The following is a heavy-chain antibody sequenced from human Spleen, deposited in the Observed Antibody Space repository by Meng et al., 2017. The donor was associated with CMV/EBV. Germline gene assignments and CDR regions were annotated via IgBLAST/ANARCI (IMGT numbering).Heavy chain of an antibody. D-gene: IGHD6-6*01. V-gene: IGHV1-2*02. Sequence: ASVKVSCKASGYTFTGYYIHWLRQAPGQGLEWMGWINPNSGGTNLAQKFQGRVTMTRDTSISTVYMELSRLEYDDTAVFSCARTPGRRMDYWGQGTLVTVSS. CDR1: GYTFTGYY. CDR3: ARTPGRRMDY. CDR2: INPNSGGT. J-gene: IGHJ4*02.